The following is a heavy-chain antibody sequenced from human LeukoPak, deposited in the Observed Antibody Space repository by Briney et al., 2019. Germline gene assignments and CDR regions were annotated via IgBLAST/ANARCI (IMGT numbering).Heavy chain of an antibody. Sequence: SETLSLTCTVSGGSISSGSYYWSWIRQPAGKGLEWIGRIYTSGSTNYNLSLKSRVTISVDTSKNQFSLKLSSVTAADTAVYYCARAPRDYYGGTFDYWGQGTLVTVSS. CDR3: ARAPRDYYGGTFDY. V-gene: IGHV4-61*02. D-gene: IGHD4-23*01. J-gene: IGHJ4*02. CDR1: GGSISSGSYY. CDR2: IYTSGST.